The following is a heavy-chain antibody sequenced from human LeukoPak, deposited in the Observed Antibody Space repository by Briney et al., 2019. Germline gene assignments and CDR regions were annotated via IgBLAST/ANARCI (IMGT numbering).Heavy chain of an antibody. D-gene: IGHD3-10*01. CDR3: VRARGAGPGAHFDY. CDR2: ISNTGSSI. Sequence: GGSLRLSCAASGLTFSDEYMSWIRQAPGKGLEWVSYISNTGSSISYADSVKGRFTISRDNAKNSLYLQMNSLRAEDAAAYYCVRARGAGPGAHFDYWGQGTLVTVSS. CDR1: GLTFSDEY. J-gene: IGHJ4*02. V-gene: IGHV3-11*01.